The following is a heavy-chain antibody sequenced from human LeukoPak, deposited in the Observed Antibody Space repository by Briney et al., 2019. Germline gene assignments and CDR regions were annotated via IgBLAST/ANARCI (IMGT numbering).Heavy chain of an antibody. V-gene: IGHV3-11*04. CDR2: ISASGAVP. D-gene: IGHD3-22*01. CDR3: ARSLIVASEDY. J-gene: IGHJ4*02. CDR1: GFRFDSFY. Sequence: GGSLRLSCAASGFRFDSFYMGWIRPVPGEGLYYIALISASGAVPYYAESVKGRFTISRDNAKNSVSLQMNSLSADDTAVYYCARSLIVASEDYWGQGTLVTVSS.